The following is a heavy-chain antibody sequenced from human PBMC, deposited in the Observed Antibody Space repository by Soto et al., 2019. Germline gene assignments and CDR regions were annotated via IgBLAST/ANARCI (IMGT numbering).Heavy chain of an antibody. D-gene: IGHD2-8*01. CDR1: GYSFPSYW. V-gene: IGHV5-51*01. J-gene: IGHJ4*02. CDR2: VYPGDSDT. CDR3: ARLSGCNNGVCYKFDY. Sequence: GESLKISCKGSGYSFPSYWIGWVRQMPGKGREWMGIVYPGDSDTRYSPSFQGQVTISADKSISTACLQWSSLKASDTAMYYCARLSGCNNGVCYKFDYWGQGTLVTVSS.